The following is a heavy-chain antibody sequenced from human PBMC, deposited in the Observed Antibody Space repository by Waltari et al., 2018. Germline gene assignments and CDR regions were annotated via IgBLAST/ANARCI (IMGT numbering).Heavy chain of an antibody. Sequence: VQLVQSGAEVNKPGASSHISCKGAGSSLPTDWHAWVRQMHGTGLEWVGIIYPGDSDSRYSPSFQGQVTISANKSISTAYLQWSSLKASDTAMYYCARGEGYYYYYMDVWGKGTTVTVSS. J-gene: IGHJ6*03. V-gene: IGHV5-51*03. D-gene: IGHD3-10*01. CDR1: GSSLPTDW. CDR2: IYPGDSDS. CDR3: ARGEGYYYYYMDV.